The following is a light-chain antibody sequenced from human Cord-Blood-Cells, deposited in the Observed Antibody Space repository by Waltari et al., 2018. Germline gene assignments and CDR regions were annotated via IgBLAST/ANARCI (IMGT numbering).Light chain of an antibody. J-gene: IGLJ3*02. CDR3: CSYAGSYTWV. CDR2: DVS. V-gene: IGLV2-11*01. Sequence: SALTQPRPVSGSPGQSVTISGTGTSSAVGGYNYVSWYQQHPGKAPKLMIYDVSKRPSGVPDRFSGSKSGNTASLTISGLQAEDEADYYCCSYAGSYTWVFGGGTKLTVL. CDR1: SSAVGGYNY.